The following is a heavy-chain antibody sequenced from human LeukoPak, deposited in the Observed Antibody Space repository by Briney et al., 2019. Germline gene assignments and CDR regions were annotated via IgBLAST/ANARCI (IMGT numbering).Heavy chain of an antibody. CDR2: ISGDGGST. J-gene: IGHJ4*02. V-gene: IGHV3-43*02. D-gene: IGHD3-10*01. CDR1: GFTFDDYA. CDR3: AHYNNYYGSGSYYKA. Sequence: GGSLRLSCAASGFTFDDYAMHWVRQAPGKGLEWVSLISGDGGSTYYADSVKGRFTISRDNSKNSLYLQMNSLRTEDTALYYCAHYNNYYGSGSYYKAWGQGTLVTVSS.